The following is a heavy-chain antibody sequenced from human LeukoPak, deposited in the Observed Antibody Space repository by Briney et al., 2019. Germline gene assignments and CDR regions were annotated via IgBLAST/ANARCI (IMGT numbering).Heavy chain of an antibody. Sequence: SETLSLTCTVSGGSISSYYWSWIRQPPGKGLEWIGYIYYSGSTNYNPSLKSRVTISVDTSKNQFSLKLSSVTAADTAVYYCARGARGVPAAIGTSYYYYYMDVWGKGTTVTVSS. D-gene: IGHD2-2*02. CDR3: ARGARGVPAAIGTSYYYYYMDV. CDR1: GGSISSYY. J-gene: IGHJ6*03. V-gene: IGHV4-59*12. CDR2: IYYSGST.